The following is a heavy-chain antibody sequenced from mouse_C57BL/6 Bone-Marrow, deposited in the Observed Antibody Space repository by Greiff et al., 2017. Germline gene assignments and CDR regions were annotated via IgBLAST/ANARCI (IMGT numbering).Heavy chain of an antibody. D-gene: IGHD2-5*01. V-gene: IGHV5-6*01. J-gene: IGHJ4*01. Sequence: EVQVVESGGDLVKPGGSLKLSCAASGFTFSSYGMSWVRQTPDKRLEWVATISSGGSYTYYPDSVKGRFTISRDNAKNTLYLQMSSLKSADTPMYYCARRDYYSNFYAMDYWGQGAAGPVSS. CDR2: ISSGGSYT. CDR3: ARRDYYSNFYAMDY. CDR1: GFTFSSYG.